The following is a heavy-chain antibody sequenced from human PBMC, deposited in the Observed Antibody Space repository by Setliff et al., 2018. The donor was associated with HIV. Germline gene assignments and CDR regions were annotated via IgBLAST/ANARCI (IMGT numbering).Heavy chain of an antibody. Sequence: PSETLSLTCTVSGGSISSGAFYWSWIRQHPGKGLEWIGDIYYIGSTFYNPSLKSRITISVDTPKNHFSLRLRSVTAADTAVYYCASRSVAGAFDIWGQGTKVTVSS. CDR1: GGSISSGAFY. D-gene: IGHD6-19*01. CDR2: IYYIGST. V-gene: IGHV4-31*03. CDR3: ASRSVAGAFDI. J-gene: IGHJ3*02.